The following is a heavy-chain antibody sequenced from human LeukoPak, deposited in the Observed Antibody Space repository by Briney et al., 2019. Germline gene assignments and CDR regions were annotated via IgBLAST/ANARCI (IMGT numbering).Heavy chain of an antibody. CDR3: ARVYGYSYGLHLDY. J-gene: IGHJ4*02. CDR2: IWYDGSNK. Sequence: GGSLRLSCAASGFTFSSYGMHWVRQAPGKGLEWVAVIWYDGSNKYYADSVKGRFTISRDNSKNTLYLQMNSLRAEDTAVYYCARVYGYSYGLHLDYWGQGTLVTVSS. V-gene: IGHV3-33*01. CDR1: GFTFSSYG. D-gene: IGHD5-18*01.